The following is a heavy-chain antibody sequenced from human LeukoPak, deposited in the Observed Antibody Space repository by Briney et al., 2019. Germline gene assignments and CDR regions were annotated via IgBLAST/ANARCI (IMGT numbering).Heavy chain of an antibody. CDR3: ARSQGGNTFWFDP. Sequence: ASVKVSCKASGYTFTSYYMHWVRQAPGQGLEWMGIINTSGGSTSYAQKFQGRVSMTRDTSTSTVYLEVSSLRSEDTAVYYCARSQGGNTFWFDPWCQGTLVTVS. D-gene: IGHD4-23*01. CDR2: INTSGGST. J-gene: IGHJ5*02. CDR1: GYTFTSYY. V-gene: IGHV1-46*01.